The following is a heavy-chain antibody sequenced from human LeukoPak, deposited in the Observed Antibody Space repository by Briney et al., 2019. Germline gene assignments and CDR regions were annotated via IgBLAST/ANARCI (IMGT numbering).Heavy chain of an antibody. V-gene: IGHV1-18*01. J-gene: IGHJ3*01. CDR1: GYNFISYG. CDR2: VSTYNGNT. CDR3: ARSGYCSSSSCYRESDGLDF. Sequence: ASVKVSCKASGYNFISYGVSWVRQAPGQALEWMGWVSTYNGNTNYAQNLQYRVTMTIDPATSTAYMELTNLRSGDTAVYYCARSGYCSSSSCYRESDGLDFWGQGTMVTVSS. D-gene: IGHD2-2*01.